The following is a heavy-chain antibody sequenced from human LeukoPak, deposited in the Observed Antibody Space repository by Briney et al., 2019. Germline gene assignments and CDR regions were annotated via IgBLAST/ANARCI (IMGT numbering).Heavy chain of an antibody. Sequence: SETLSLTCTVSGYSISSGGYYWSWIRQHPGKGLEWIGYIYYSGSTYYNPSLKSRVTISVDTSKNQFSLKLSSVTAADTAVYYCARPLSLGYCSGGSCYGRGAWFDRWGQGTLVTVSS. J-gene: IGHJ5*02. CDR2: IYYSGST. CDR1: GYSISSGGYY. CDR3: ARPLSLGYCSGGSCYGRGAWFDR. V-gene: IGHV4-31*03. D-gene: IGHD2-15*01.